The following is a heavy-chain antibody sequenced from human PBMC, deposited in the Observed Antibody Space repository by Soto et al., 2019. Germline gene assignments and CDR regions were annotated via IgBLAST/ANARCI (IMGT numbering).Heavy chain of an antibody. J-gene: IGHJ5*02. CDR2: IIPLFGKP. Sequence: SVKVSCKASGGIFSNYGFSWVRQAPGQGLEWMGGIIPLFGKPSYAQKFQGKLIISADASTNRAYLDLYSLTTEDAGVYYCALFESDDDVWGSFRSWGQGTPVTVSS. CDR1: GGIFSNYG. CDR3: ALFESDDDVWGSFRS. D-gene: IGHD3-16*01. V-gene: IGHV1-69*13.